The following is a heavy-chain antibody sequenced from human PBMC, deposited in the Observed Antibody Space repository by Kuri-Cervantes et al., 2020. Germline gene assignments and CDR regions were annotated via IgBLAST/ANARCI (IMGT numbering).Heavy chain of an antibody. J-gene: IGHJ4*02. CDR1: GGSINSYY. V-gene: IGHV4-59*08. D-gene: IGHD3-22*01. Sequence: SETLSLTCTVSGGSINSYYWSWIRQPPGKGLEWIANIYYSGSTNHNPSLKSRVTISVDTSKNQFSLRLSSVTAADTAVYYCVSSPGYYFYDFWGQGTLVTVSS. CDR2: IYYSGST. CDR3: VSSPGYYFYDF.